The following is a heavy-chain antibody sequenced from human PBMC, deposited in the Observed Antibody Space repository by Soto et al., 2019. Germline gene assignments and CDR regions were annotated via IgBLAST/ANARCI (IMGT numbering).Heavy chain of an antibody. CDR1: GFTFSSYA. CDR2: ISYDGSNK. V-gene: IGHV3-30-3*01. Sequence: QVQLVESGGGVVQPGRSLRLSCAASGFTFSSYAMHWVSQAPGKGLEWVAVISYDGSNKYYADSVKGRFTISRDNYKNKLYLQMISLRAEDTAVYYCARDPMGRYYGSGSDYFDYWGQGTLVTVSS. J-gene: IGHJ4*02. D-gene: IGHD3-10*01. CDR3: ARDPMGRYYGSGSDYFDY.